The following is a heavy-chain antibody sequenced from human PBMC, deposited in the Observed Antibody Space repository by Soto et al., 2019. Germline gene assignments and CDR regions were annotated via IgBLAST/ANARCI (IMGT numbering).Heavy chain of an antibody. J-gene: IGHJ4*02. CDR2: ISAYNGNP. V-gene: IGHV1-18*01. Sequence: QVQLVQSGAEVKKPGASVKVSCKASGYTFTSYGISWVRQAPGQGLEWMGWISAYNGNPKYAQKLQSRLIMTPETSTRTAYMELKSLRSDDTAVPYCAREPNYFDYWGQGTLVTVSS. CDR1: GYTFTSYG. CDR3: AREPNYFDY.